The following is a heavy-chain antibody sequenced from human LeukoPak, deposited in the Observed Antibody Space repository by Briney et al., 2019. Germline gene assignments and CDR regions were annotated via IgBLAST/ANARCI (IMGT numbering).Heavy chain of an antibody. V-gene: IGHV1-18*01. CDR3: ARDVGGNYDYVWGSYRVDY. J-gene: IGHJ4*02. CDR2: ISAYNGNT. CDR1: GYTFTSYG. Sequence: ASVKVSCKASGYTFTSYGISWVRQAPGQGLEWMGWISAYNGNTSYAQKLQGRVTMTTDTSTSTAYMELRSLRSDDTAVYYCARDVGGNYDYVWGSYRVDYWGQGTLVTVSS. D-gene: IGHD3-16*01.